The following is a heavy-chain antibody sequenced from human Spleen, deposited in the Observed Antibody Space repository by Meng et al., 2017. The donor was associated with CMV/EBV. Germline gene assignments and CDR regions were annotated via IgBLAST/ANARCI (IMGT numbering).Heavy chain of an antibody. CDR2: ISYDGGTT. CDR1: EFIVGVYA. CDR3: AKDAPTGAAVAIYFFDY. J-gene: IGHJ4*02. V-gene: IGHV3-30-3*01. D-gene: IGHD6-19*01. Sequence: LSLTCVASEFIVGVYAMHWVRQAPGQGLEWVAVISYDGGTTYYADSVKGRFTISRDKSKNTLYLQMNSLRAEDTAVYYCAKDAPTGAAVAIYFFDYWGQGTLVTVSS.